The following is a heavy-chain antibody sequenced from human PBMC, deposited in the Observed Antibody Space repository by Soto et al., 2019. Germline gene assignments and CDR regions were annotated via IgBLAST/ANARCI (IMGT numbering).Heavy chain of an antibody. J-gene: IGHJ4*02. CDR3: ARARGSYCSGGSCYLDY. Sequence: GASVKVSCKASGGTFSSYAISWVRQAPGQGLEWMGGIIPIFGTANYAQKFQGRVTITADESTSTAYMELSSLGSEDTAVYYCARARGSYCSGGSCYLDYWGQGTLVTVSS. CDR1: GGTFSSYA. CDR2: IIPIFGTA. D-gene: IGHD2-15*01. V-gene: IGHV1-69*13.